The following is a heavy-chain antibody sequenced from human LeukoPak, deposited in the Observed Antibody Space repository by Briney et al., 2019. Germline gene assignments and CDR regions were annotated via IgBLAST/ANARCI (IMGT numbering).Heavy chain of an antibody. CDR3: AKVGRGFGRKEDFDY. Sequence: GGSLRLSCAASGFTFSSYGMHWVRQAPGKGLEWVSAISGSGGSTYYADSVKGRFTISRDNSKNTLYLQMNSLRAEDTAVYSCAKVGRGFGRKEDFDYWGQGTLVTVSS. J-gene: IGHJ4*02. CDR1: GFTFSSYG. D-gene: IGHD2-15*01. CDR2: ISGSGGST. V-gene: IGHV3-23*01.